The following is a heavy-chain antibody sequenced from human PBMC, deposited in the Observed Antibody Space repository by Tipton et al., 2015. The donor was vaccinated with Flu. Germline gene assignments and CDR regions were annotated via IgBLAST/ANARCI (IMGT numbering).Heavy chain of an antibody. V-gene: IGHV4-39*07. CDR3: GRSYYYGSGSYYNRAFDY. CDR1: GDSISSSSYY. J-gene: IGHJ4*02. D-gene: IGHD3-10*01. Sequence: TLSLTCTVSGDSISSSSYYWGWIRQPPGKGLEWIGSVPYSGSTYYNPSLKSRVIITVDTSKNQFSLKLTSVTAADTAVYYCGRSYYYGSGSYYNRAFDYWGQGTLVTVSS. CDR2: VPYSGST.